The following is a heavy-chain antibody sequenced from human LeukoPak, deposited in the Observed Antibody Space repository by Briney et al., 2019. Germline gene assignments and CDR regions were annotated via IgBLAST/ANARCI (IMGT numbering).Heavy chain of an antibody. D-gene: IGHD6-19*01. J-gene: IGHJ4*02. CDR1: GYTFTSYG. CDR2: ISAYNGNT. Sequence: ASVKVSCKASGYTFTSYGISWVRQAPGQGLEWMGWISAYNGNTNYAQKLQGRVTMTTDTSTSTAYMELRSLRSDDTAVYYCARQVGIAVTGVFDYWGQGTLVTVSS. CDR3: ARQVGIAVTGVFDY. V-gene: IGHV1-18*01.